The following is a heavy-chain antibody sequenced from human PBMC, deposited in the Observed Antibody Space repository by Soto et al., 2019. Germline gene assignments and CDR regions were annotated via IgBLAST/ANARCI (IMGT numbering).Heavy chain of an antibody. CDR3: VRLIGNSGLDF. V-gene: IGHV6-1*01. Sequence: SQTLSLTCAISGDSVSSSSVTWNWIRQSPSRGLEWLGRTYYRSKWYNDYAESVKSRIIINPDTSKNQFSLHLNSVTPEDTAVYYCVRLIGNSGLDFWGQGTLVTVSS. J-gene: IGHJ4*02. CDR1: GDSVSSSSVT. D-gene: IGHD1-26*01. CDR2: TYYRSKWYN.